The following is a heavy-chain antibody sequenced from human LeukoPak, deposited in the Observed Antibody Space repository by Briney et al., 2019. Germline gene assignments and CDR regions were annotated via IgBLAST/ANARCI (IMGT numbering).Heavy chain of an antibody. Sequence: GRSLRLSCAASGFTFSSYVMHWVRQAPGKGLEWVAIISYDGSNEYYADSVRGRFTISRDNSKNTLYLQMNSLRAEDTAVYYCARGPSGYHNTGGQGTLVTVSS. CDR2: ISYDGSNE. D-gene: IGHD5-12*01. CDR1: GFTFSSYV. J-gene: IGHJ4*02. V-gene: IGHV3-30*14. CDR3: ARGPSGYHNT.